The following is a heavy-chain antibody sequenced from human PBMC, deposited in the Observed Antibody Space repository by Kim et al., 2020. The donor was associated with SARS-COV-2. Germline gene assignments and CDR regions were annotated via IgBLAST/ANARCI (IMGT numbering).Heavy chain of an antibody. CDR3: ARGVYPGHSSGWYVSYYYYMDV. D-gene: IGHD6-19*01. CDR1: GFTFSSYE. V-gene: IGHV3-48*03. J-gene: IGHJ6*03. CDR2: ISSSGSTI. Sequence: GGSLRLSCAASGFTFSSYEMNWVRQAPGKGLEWVSYISSSGSTIYYADSVKGRFTISRDNAKNSLYLQMNSLRAEDTAVYYCARGVYPGHSSGWYVSYYYYMDVWGKGTTVTVSS.